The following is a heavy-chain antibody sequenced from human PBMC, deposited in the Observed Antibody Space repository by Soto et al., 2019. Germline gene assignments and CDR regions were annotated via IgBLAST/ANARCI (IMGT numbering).Heavy chain of an antibody. D-gene: IGHD4-17*01. CDR3: ARDEARGLDYGRRYYYYCGMDV. J-gene: IGHJ6*02. V-gene: IGHV4-38-2*02. CDR2: IYHSGST. Sequence: PSETLSLTCAVSGYSISSGYYWGWIRQPPGKGLEWIGSIYHSGSTYYTPSPKSRVTMSVDTSKNQFSLKLSSVTAAVTAVYYCARDEARGLDYGRRYYYYCGMDVWGQGTTVIVS. CDR1: GYSISSGYY.